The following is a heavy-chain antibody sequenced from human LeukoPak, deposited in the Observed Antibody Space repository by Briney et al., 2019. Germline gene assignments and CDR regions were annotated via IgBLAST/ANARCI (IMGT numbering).Heavy chain of an antibody. J-gene: IGHJ4*02. D-gene: IGHD2-8*01. Sequence: PGESLRLSCLASGFTFTTYAMYWVRQAPGTGLEYVSGITSKGGTAYYADSVKGRFIISRDNPENTLYLQMSSLRAEDTAVYYCVKSPPGEIVLTVYGTDWGQGTLVTVSS. CDR3: VKSPPGEIVLTVYGTD. CDR1: GFTFTTYA. CDR2: ITSKGGTA. V-gene: IGHV3-64D*09.